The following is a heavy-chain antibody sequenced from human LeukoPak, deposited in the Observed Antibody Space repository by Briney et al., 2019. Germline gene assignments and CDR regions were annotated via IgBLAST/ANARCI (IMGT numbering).Heavy chain of an antibody. CDR2: ISGSGDYT. CDR3: ARDGVQLWPDY. CDR1: GFTFSSHG. V-gene: IGHV3-23*01. D-gene: IGHD3-16*01. J-gene: IGHJ4*02. Sequence: GGSLRLSCAASGFTFSSHGMSWVRQAPGKGLEWVSTISGSGDYTYYADSVKGRFTISRDNSKNTLYLQMNSLRAEDTAVYFCARDGVQLWPDYWGQGTQVTVSS.